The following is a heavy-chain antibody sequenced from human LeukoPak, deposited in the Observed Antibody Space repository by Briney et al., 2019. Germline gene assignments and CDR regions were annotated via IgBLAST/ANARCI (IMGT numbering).Heavy chain of an antibody. CDR3: AELGITMIGGV. CDR2: ITSSSSYI. V-gene: IGHV3-21*01. Sequence: GGSLRLSCAASGFTFSSYTMNWVRQAPGKGLEWVSSITSSSSYIYYTDSVKGRFTISRDNAKNSLYLQMNSLRAEDTAVYYCAELGITMIGGVWGKGTTVTISS. D-gene: IGHD3-10*02. CDR1: GFTFSSYT. J-gene: IGHJ6*04.